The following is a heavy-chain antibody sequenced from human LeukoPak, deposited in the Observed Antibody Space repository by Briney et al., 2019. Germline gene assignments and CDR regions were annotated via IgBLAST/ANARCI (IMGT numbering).Heavy chain of an antibody. CDR1: GFTFSDYS. CDR2: ISGTSSII. Sequence: GGSLRLSCAASGFTFSDYSMNWVRQAPGKGLEWVSYISGTSSIIYYGDSVKGRFTISRDNSKNTLYLQMNSLRAEDTAVYYCAKVGYGMDVWGQGTTVTVSS. CDR3: AKVGYGMDV. V-gene: IGHV3-48*01. J-gene: IGHJ6*02. D-gene: IGHD1-26*01.